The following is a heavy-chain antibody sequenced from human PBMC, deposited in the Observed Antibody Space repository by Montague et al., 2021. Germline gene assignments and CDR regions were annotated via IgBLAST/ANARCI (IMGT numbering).Heavy chain of an antibody. V-gene: IGHV4-4*07. CDR1: GDSINTYS. CDR2: LSNGGGT. Sequence: SETLSLTCTVFGDSINTYSWSWIRQPAGKGLEWIGRLSNGGGTNSNPSLKSRVSMSVDTSKNQFSLKLSSVTAADTAVYFCARDTVGASGYFYYYYMDVWGRGTTVTVSS. D-gene: IGHD1-26*01. J-gene: IGHJ6*03. CDR3: ARDTVGASGYFYYYYMDV.